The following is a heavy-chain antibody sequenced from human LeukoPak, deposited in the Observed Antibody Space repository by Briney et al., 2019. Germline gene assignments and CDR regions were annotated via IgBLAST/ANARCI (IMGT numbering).Heavy chain of an antibody. J-gene: IGHJ4*02. D-gene: IGHD3-22*01. CDR2: IYYSGST. CDR1: GGSISSYY. V-gene: IGHV4-59*12. CDR3: ARGPPGEDYDSSGYYSND. Sequence: SETLSLTCTVSGGSISSYYWSWIRQPPGKGLEWIGYIYYSGSTNYNPSLKSRVTISVDTSKNQFSLKLSSVTAADTAVYYCARGPPGEDYDSSGYYSNDWGQGTLVTVSS.